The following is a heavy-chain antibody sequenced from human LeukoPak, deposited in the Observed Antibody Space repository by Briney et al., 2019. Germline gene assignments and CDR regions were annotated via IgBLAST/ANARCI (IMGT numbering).Heavy chain of an antibody. D-gene: IGHD6-6*01. CDR1: GYSFTSHW. CDR2: IYPSDSAT. CDR3: SSLVKGDAFDI. Sequence: GESLKISCKGFGYSFTSHWIGWVRQMPGKGLEWMGIIYPSDSATRYNPSFQGQVTISADQSITTAYLQWSTLKASDTAMYYCSSLVKGDAFDIWGQGTMVTVSS. V-gene: IGHV5-51*01. J-gene: IGHJ3*02.